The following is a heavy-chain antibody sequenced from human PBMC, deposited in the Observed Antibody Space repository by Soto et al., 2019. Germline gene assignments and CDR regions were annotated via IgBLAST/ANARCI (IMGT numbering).Heavy chain of an antibody. CDR2: IYHSGST. Sequence: SETLSLTCAVSGGSISSGGYSWSWIRQPPGKGLEWIGYIYHSGSTYYNPSLKSRVTISVDRSKNQFSLKLSSVTAADTAVYFCARYRPGTGWYYLDYWGQGILVTVS. CDR3: ARYRPGTGWYYLDY. J-gene: IGHJ4*02. D-gene: IGHD6-19*01. V-gene: IGHV4-30-2*01. CDR1: GGSISSGGYS.